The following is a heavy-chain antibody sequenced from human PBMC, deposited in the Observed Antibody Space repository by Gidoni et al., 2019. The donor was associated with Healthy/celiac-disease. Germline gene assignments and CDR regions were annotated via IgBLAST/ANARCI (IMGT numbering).Heavy chain of an antibody. CDR2: MNHSGST. Sequence: QVQLQQWGAGLLKPSETLSLTCAVYGGSFSGYYWSWIRQPPGKGLGWIGEMNHSGSTNYNPSQKRRVNISVDTSKNQFSLKLSSVAAADTAVYYWARGRRRTVMIKGYYYYGMDVWGQGTTVTVSS. J-gene: IGHJ6*02. CDR3: ARGRRRTVMIKGYYYYGMDV. D-gene: IGHD3-16*01. CDR1: GGSFSGYY. V-gene: IGHV4-34*01.